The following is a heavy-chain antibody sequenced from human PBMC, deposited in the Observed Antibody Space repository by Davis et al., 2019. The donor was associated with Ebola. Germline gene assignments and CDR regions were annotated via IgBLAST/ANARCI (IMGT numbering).Heavy chain of an antibody. V-gene: IGHV4-39*01. D-gene: IGHD3-3*01. J-gene: IGHJ5*02. CDR1: GGSISSSSYY. CDR2: IYYSGST. CDR3: ARRRITIFGGNWFDP. Sequence: SETLSLTCTVSGGSISSSSYYWGWIRQPPGKGLEWIGSIYYSGSTYYNPSLKSRVTISVDTSKNQFSLKLSSVTAADTAVYYCARRRITIFGGNWFDPWGQGTLVTVSS.